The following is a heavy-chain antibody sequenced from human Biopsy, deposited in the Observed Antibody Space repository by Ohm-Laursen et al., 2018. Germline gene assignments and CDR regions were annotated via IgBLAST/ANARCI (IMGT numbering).Heavy chain of an antibody. V-gene: IGHV4-39*01. CDR2: IYNSESTST. D-gene: IGHD3-10*01. J-gene: IGHJ5*02. Sequence: GTLSLTCTVSGDSISSDIYYWVWIRQPPGKGLEWIGNIYNSESTSTYYNLSLKGRVSISVDTSHNQFSLELTSVTAADTAVYFCARRVSGSGRVDPWGQGTLVTVSS. CDR1: GDSISSDIYY. CDR3: ARRVSGSGRVDP.